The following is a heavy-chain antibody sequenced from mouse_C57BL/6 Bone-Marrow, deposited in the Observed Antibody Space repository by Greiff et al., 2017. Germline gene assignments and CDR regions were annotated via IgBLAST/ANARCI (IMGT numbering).Heavy chain of an antibody. CDR3: AKFYYDYLYAMDY. Sequence: QVQLQQSGPGLVQPSQSLSITCTVSGFSLTSYGVHWVRQSPGKGLEWLGVLWRGGSTDYNAAFMSRLSITKDNSKSQVFFKMNSLQADDTAIYYCAKFYYDYLYAMDYWGQGTSVTVSS. CDR1: GFSLTSYG. CDR2: LWRGGST. D-gene: IGHD2-4*01. J-gene: IGHJ4*01. V-gene: IGHV2-5*01.